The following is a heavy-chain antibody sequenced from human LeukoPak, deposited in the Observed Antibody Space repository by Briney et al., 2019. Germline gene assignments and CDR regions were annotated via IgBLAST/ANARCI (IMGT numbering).Heavy chain of an antibody. Sequence: LVKVSCKASGGTFSSYAISWVRQAPGQGLEWMGRIIPIFGTANYAQKFQGRVTITTDESTSTAYMELSSLRPEDTAVYYCARDGSSGSFDYWGQGTLVTVSS. CDR2: IIPIFGTA. J-gene: IGHJ4*02. D-gene: IGHD6-19*01. CDR3: ARDGSSGSFDY. V-gene: IGHV1-69*05. CDR1: GGTFSSYA.